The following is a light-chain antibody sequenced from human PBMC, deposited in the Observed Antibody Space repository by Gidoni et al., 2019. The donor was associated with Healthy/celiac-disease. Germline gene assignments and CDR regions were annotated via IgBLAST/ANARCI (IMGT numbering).Light chain of an antibody. CDR3: QQYDNLPWT. V-gene: IGKV1-33*01. Sequence: DIQMTQSPSSLSASVGDRVTITCQASQDISHYLNWYQQKPGKAPKLLIYDASKLETGVPSRFSGSGSGTDFTFTISSLQPEDIATYYCQQYDNLPWTCGQGTKVEIK. J-gene: IGKJ1*01. CDR1: QDISHY. CDR2: DAS.